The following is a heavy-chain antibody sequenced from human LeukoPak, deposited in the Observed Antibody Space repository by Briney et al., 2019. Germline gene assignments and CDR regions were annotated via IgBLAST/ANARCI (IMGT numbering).Heavy chain of an antibody. CDR2: ISANGINS. CDR3: APLGGYGEH. V-gene: IGHV3-23*01. CDR1: RFTFSSHA. D-gene: IGHD4-17*01. Sequence: PGGSLRLSCAASRFTFSSHAMSWVRQAPGKGLEWVSTISANGINSYYADSVKGRFTISRDNSKNTLYLQMNSLRAEDTAVYYCAPLGGYGEHWGQGTQVTVSS. J-gene: IGHJ1*01.